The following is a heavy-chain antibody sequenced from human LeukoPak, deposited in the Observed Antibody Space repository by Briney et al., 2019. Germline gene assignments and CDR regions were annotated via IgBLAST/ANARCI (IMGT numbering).Heavy chain of an antibody. CDR3: AKDRTGYSYGYFDY. D-gene: IGHD5-18*01. CDR1: GFTFSSYG. V-gene: IGHV3-30*18. CDR2: ISYGGSNK. J-gene: IGHJ4*02. Sequence: RPGGSLRLSCAASGFTFSSYGMHWVRQAPGKGLEWVAVISYGGSNKYYADSVKGRFTISRDNSKNTLYLQMNSLRAEDTAVHYCAKDRTGYSYGYFDYWGQGTLVTVSS.